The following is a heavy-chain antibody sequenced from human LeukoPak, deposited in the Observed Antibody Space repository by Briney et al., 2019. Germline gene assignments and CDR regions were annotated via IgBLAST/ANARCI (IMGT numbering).Heavy chain of an antibody. V-gene: IGHV5-51*01. CDR3: ARTATATSEGMDV. CDR1: GYSFTSYW. D-gene: IGHD5-18*01. J-gene: IGHJ6*02. CDR2: IYPGDSDT. Sequence: GEPLKISCKGSGYSFTSYWIGWVRQMPGKGLEWMGIIYPGDSDTRYSPSFQGQVTISADKSISTAYLQWSSLKASDTAMYYCARTATATSEGMDVWGQGTTVTVSS.